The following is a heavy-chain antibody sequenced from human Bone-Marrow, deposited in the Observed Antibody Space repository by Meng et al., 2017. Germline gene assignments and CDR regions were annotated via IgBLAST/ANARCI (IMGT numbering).Heavy chain of an antibody. V-gene: IGHV4-4*07. Sequence: ESLNISCTVSGGSISSYYWSWSRQPAGKGLEWIVRIYTSGSTNYNPSLKSRVTMSVDTSKYQFSLKLSSVTAADTAVYYCALLWCGELLTTDYYDGMDVWGQGTTVTVSS. CDR3: ALLWCGELLTTDYYDGMDV. D-gene: IGHD3-10*01. CDR2: IYTSGST. J-gene: IGHJ6*02. CDR1: GGSISSYY.